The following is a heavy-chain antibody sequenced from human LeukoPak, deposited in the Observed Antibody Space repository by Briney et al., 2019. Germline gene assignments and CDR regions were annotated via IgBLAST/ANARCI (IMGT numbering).Heavy chain of an antibody. CDR2: IYYSGST. Sequence: PSETLSLTCTVSGGSISSYYWSWIRQPPGKELEWIGYIYYSGSTNYNPSLKSRVTVSVDTSKNQFSLKLSSVTAADTAVYYCARSQGRFAAAKMYYFDYWGQGTLVTVSS. D-gene: IGHD6-13*01. J-gene: IGHJ4*02. CDR3: ARSQGRFAAAKMYYFDY. CDR1: GGSISSYY. V-gene: IGHV4-59*01.